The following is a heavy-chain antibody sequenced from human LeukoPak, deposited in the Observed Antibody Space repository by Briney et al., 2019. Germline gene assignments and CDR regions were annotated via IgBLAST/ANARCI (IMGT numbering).Heavy chain of an antibody. CDR3: ARHSRIELWSNYYYYMDV. CDR1: GFTVSSNY. D-gene: IGHD5-18*01. J-gene: IGHJ6*03. Sequence: AGGSLRLSCAASGFTVSSNYMSWVRQAPGKGLEWVSVIYTAGNIYYADSVKGRFTISRDNSKNTLYLQMNSLRAEDTAVYYCARHSRIELWSNYYYYMDVWGKGTTVTISS. V-gene: IGHV3-66*04. CDR2: IYTAGNI.